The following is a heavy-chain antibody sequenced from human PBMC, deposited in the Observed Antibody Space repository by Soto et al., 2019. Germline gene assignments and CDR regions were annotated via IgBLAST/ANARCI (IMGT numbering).Heavy chain of an antibody. D-gene: IGHD3-3*01. CDR2: INPKSGGT. CDR1: GYSFTDYH. V-gene: IGHV1-2*04. CDR3: ARLRFLESQNYYYGMDV. J-gene: IGHJ6*02. Sequence: GASVKVSCKASGYSFTDYHIHWVRQAPGQGLEWLGRINPKSGGTSTAQKFQGWVTMTTDTSISTASMELTRLTSDDTAIYYCARLRFLESQNYYYGMDVWGQGTTVTVSS.